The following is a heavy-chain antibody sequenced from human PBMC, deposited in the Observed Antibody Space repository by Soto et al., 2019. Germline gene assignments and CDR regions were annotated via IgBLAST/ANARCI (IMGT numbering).Heavy chain of an antibody. Sequence: PSETLSLTCAVYGGSFSGYYWSWIRQPPGKGLEWIGEINHSGSTNYNPSLKSRVTISVDTSKNQFSLKLSSVTAADTAVYYCARRAQDAFDIWGQGTMVTVS. J-gene: IGHJ3*02. CDR3: ARRAQDAFDI. CDR1: GGSFSGYY. CDR2: INHSGST. V-gene: IGHV4-34*01.